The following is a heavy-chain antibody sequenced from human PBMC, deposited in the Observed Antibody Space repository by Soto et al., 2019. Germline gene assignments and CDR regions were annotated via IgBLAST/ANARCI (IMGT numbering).Heavy chain of an antibody. D-gene: IGHD6-19*01. J-gene: IGHJ4*02. CDR3: ARDVAGTNYFDY. CDR2: ISWNSGSI. Sequence: GGSLRLSCAASGFTFDDYAMHWVRQAPGKGLEWVSGISWNSGSIGYADSVKGRFTISRDNAKNSLYLQMNSLRAEDTALYYCARDVAGTNYFDYWGQGTLVTVSS. V-gene: IGHV3-9*01. CDR1: GFTFDDYA.